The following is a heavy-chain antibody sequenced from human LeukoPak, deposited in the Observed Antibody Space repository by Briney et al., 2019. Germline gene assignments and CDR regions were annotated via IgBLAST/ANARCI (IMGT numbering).Heavy chain of an antibody. D-gene: IGHD3-3*01. CDR2: VHLDGRT. V-gene: IGHV4-4*02. J-gene: IGHJ4*02. CDR1: GGSVTSTNW. CDR3: AREGGFYRPLDY. Sequence: SETLSLTCAVSGGSVTSTNWWTWVRQPPGKGLEWIGEVHLDGRTNYNPSLTGRLTMSVNLYENHISLKMTSVTAADTAVYYCAREGGFYRPLDYSGQGMLVTVSS.